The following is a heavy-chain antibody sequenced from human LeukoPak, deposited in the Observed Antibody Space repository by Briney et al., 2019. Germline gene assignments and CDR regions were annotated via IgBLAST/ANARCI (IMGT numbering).Heavy chain of an antibody. V-gene: IGHV3-48*03. CDR1: GFTFSSYE. Sequence: PGGSLRLSCAASGFTFSSYEMNWVRQAPGKGLEWVSYISSSGSTIYYADSVKGRFTISRDNAKNSLYLQMNSLRAKDTAVYYCAASIPFSNNYYYYYYMDVWGKGTTVTVSS. D-gene: IGHD2/OR15-2a*01. J-gene: IGHJ6*03. CDR2: ISSSGSTI. CDR3: AASIPFSNNYYYYYYMDV.